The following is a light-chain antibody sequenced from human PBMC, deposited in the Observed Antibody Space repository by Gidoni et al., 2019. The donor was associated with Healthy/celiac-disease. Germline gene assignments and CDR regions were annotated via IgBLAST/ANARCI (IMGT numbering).Light chain of an antibody. CDR1: QSVSSY. CDR2: DAS. Sequence: EIVLTQSPATLSLSPGERATLSCGASQSVSSYLAWYQQKPGQAPRLLIYDASNRATGIPARFSGSASGTDFTLTISRLEPEDFAVYYCQQRSNWPPHTSGQRTRLEI. CDR3: QQRSNWPPHT. J-gene: IGKJ5*01. V-gene: IGKV3-11*01.